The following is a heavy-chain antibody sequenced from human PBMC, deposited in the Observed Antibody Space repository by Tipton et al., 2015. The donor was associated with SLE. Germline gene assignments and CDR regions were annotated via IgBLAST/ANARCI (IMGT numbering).Heavy chain of an antibody. CDR3: ARGKSTFNWFDP. CDR2: IYTSGST. J-gene: IGHJ5*02. Sequence: TLSLTCTVSGGSISSGSYYWSWIRQPAGKGLEWIGHIYTSGSTNYNPSLRSRVTISVDTSKNLFSLKLSSVTAADTAVYYCARGKSTFNWFDPWGQGTLVTVSS. CDR1: GGSISSGSYY. V-gene: IGHV4-61*09.